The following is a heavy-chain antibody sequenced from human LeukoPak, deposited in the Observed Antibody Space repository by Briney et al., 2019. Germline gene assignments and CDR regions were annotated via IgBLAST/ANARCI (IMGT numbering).Heavy chain of an antibody. D-gene: IGHD5-24*01. CDR1: GVSISSGGYY. CDR2: IYYSGST. CDR3: ATCRDGYSFYFDY. J-gene: IGHJ4*02. Sequence: SETLSLTCTVSGVSISSGGYYWSWIRQPPGEGLEWIGYIYYSGSTYYNPSLQSRIATSVDTSKNQFSLQLSSVTAADTAVYYCATCRDGYSFYFDYWGQGTLVTVSS. V-gene: IGHV4-30-4*01.